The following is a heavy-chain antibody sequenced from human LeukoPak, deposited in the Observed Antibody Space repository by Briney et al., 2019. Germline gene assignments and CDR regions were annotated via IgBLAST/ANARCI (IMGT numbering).Heavy chain of an antibody. CDR2: FSGSGGST. D-gene: IGHD3-22*01. V-gene: IGHV3-23*01. J-gene: IGHJ4*02. CDR1: GFTFSSYA. Sequence: GGSLRLSCAASGFTFSSYAMSWVRQAPGKGLEWVSGFSGSGGSTYYADSVKGRFTISRDNSKNTLYLQMNSLRAEDTALYYCAKDAYDRDGYVYCWGERALVTVSS. CDR3: AKDAYDRDGYVYC.